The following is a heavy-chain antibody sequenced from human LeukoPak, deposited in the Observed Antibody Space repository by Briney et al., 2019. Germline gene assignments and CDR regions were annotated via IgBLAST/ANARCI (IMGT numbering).Heavy chain of an antibody. V-gene: IGHV4-59*01. J-gene: IGHJ6*02. CDR3: ARASSSLDFYYYGMDV. CDR1: GGSISSYY. CDR2: IYDSGST. Sequence: PETLSLTCTVSGGSISSYYWSWIRQPPGKGLEWIGYIYDSGSTNYNPSLKSPITISVDTSKIQFSLKLSSVTAADMAVYYCARASSSLDFYYYGMDVWGQGTTVTVSS. D-gene: IGHD6-13*01.